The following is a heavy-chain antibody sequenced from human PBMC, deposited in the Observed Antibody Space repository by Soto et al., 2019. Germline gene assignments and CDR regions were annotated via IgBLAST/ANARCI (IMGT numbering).Heavy chain of an antibody. CDR1: GGSISSGGYY. CDR3: ARSGINYYDSSGYYPY. Sequence: SETLSLTCTVSGGSISSGGYYWSWNRQHPGKGLEWIGYIYYSGSTYYNPSPKSRVTISVDTSKNQFSLKLSSVTAADTAVYYCARSGINYYDSSGYYPYWGQGTLVTVSS. V-gene: IGHV4-31*03. J-gene: IGHJ4*02. CDR2: IYYSGST. D-gene: IGHD3-22*01.